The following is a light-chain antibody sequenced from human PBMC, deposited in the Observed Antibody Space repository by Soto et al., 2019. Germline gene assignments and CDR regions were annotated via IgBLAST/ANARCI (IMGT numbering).Light chain of an antibody. CDR1: QSVSTN. V-gene: IGKV3-15*01. Sequence: EIVMTHSPAPLSVSPGARATLSCRASQSVSTNLAWYQQKPGQAPRLLIYGASTRATGIPARFSGSGSGTEFTLTISSLQSEDFAVYYCQQYNNWALTFGGGTKVEIK. J-gene: IGKJ4*01. CDR3: QQYNNWALT. CDR2: GAS.